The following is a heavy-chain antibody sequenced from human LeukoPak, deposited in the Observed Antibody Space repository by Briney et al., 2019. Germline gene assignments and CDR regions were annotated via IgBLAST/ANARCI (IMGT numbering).Heavy chain of an antibody. CDR1: GFTFSSYA. D-gene: IGHD3-3*01. CDR2: ISYDGSNK. CDR3: ARDLTYYDFWSGYYSTRYYYYGMDV. Sequence: GGSLRLSCAASGFTFSSYAMHWVRQAPGKGLEWVAVISYDGSNKYYADSVKGRFTISRDNSKNTLCLQMNSLRAEDTAVYYCARDLTYYDFWSGYYSTRYYYYGMDVWGQGTTVTVSS. V-gene: IGHV3-30-3*01. J-gene: IGHJ6*02.